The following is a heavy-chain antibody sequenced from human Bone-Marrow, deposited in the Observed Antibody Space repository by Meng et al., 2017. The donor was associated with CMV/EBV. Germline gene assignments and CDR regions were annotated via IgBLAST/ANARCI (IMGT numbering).Heavy chain of an antibody. Sequence: SETLSLTCALSGDSVSSNSAAWNWIRQSPSRGLEWLGRTYYRSKWYNDYAVSVKSRITINPDTSKNQFSLQLNSVTPEDTAVYYCARELGDILTGYYDYWGQGTLVTVSS. CDR3: ARELGDILTGYYDY. D-gene: IGHD3-9*01. J-gene: IGHJ4*02. CDR2: TYYRSKWYN. V-gene: IGHV6-1*01. CDR1: GDSVSSNSAA.